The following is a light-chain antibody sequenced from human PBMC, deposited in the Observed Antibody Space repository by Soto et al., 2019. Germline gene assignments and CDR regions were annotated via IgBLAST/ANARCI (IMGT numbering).Light chain of an antibody. J-gene: IGKJ1*01. Sequence: EIVLAQSPGTLSLSPGEMATLSWRASQSVSNNYLAWYQQKPGQAPRLLIYGASNRATGIPDRFSGSGSGTDFTLTISRLEPEDFAVYYCQQYGSSGTFGQGTKVDI. CDR2: GAS. CDR3: QQYGSSGT. CDR1: QSVSNNY. V-gene: IGKV3-20*01.